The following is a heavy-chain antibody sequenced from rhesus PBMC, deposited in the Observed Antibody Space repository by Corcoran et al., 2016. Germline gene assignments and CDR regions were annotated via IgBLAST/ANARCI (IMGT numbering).Heavy chain of an antibody. D-gene: IGHD6-37*01. Sequence: QVQLQESGPGLVKPSETLSLTCVVSGGSFSSNWWSWIRQSPGKGMEWIGEVNGNSGSTNYKPARKGRVTISKDASKSQFSLRLKSVTAADTAVYYCVKPSYDTGWSDYWGQGVLVTVSA. CDR3: VKPSYDTGWSDY. CDR2: VNGNSGST. J-gene: IGHJ4*01. V-gene: IGHV4-80*01. CDR1: GGSFSSNW.